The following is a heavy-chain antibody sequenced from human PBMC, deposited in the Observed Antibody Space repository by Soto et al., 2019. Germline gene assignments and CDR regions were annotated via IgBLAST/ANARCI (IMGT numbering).Heavy chain of an antibody. D-gene: IGHD3-10*01. CDR1: GFSLTTDGEG. CDR3: AHSRNLITEDAQVGDFDS. CDR2: IYWDDGE. V-gene: IGHV2-5*02. Sequence: QITLKESGPTLVKPTQTLTLTCSFSGFSLTTDGEGVGWVRQTPGEALEWLALIYWDDGERYSPSLKTRLTLTKDTAKNQVVLIMTNMAPMDTATYYCAHSRNLITEDAQVGDFDSWGQGTLVTVSS. J-gene: IGHJ4*02.